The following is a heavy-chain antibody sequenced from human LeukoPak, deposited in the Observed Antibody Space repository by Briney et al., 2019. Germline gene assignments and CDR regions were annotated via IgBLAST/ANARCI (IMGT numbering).Heavy chain of an antibody. Sequence: PGGSLRLSCAASGFTVSSNYMSWVRQAPGKGLEWVAVVSSDGNSKYYADSMKGRFTISRDNSKNTLYLQINSLRADDTAVFYCAKDGGRAAAGTVDSWGQGALVTVSS. CDR3: AKDGGRAAAGTVDS. J-gene: IGHJ4*02. CDR1: GFTVSSNY. D-gene: IGHD6-13*01. V-gene: IGHV3-30*18. CDR2: VSSDGNSK.